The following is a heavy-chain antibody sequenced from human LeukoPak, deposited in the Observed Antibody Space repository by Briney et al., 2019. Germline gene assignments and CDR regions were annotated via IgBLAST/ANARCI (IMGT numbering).Heavy chain of an antibody. CDR2: IYTSGST. Sequence: PSETLSLTCTVSGGSISSGSYYWGWIRQPAGKGLEWIGRIYTSGSTNYNPSLKSRVTISVDTSKNQFSLKLSSVTAADTAVYYCARDRRGYCSSTSCHVNYYYYYMDVWGKGTTVTVSS. J-gene: IGHJ6*03. CDR1: GGSISSGSYY. V-gene: IGHV4-61*02. CDR3: ARDRRGYCSSTSCHVNYYYYYMDV. D-gene: IGHD2-2*01.